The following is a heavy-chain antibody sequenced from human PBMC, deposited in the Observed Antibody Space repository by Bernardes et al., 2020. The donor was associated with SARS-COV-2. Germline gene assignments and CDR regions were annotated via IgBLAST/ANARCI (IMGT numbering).Heavy chain of an antibody. J-gene: IGHJ4*02. D-gene: IGHD5-12*01. CDR3: ARRVSGDGYYYFDY. V-gene: IGHV3-74*01. CDR1: GFTFTNSW. Sequence: GWSLRLSCAASGFTFTNSWMHWVRQAPGKGLVWVSRINSDGRTTSYADSVKGRFTISRDNAKNTLYLQMNSLRAEDTAVYSCARRVSGDGYYYFDYWGQGTLLTVSS. CDR2: INSDGRTT.